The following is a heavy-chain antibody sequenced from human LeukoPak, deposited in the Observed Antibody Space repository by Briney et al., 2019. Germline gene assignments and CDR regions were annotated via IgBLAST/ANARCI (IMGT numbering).Heavy chain of an antibody. J-gene: IGHJ4*02. Sequence: GGSLRLSCAVSGFTFSNYVMSWVRQAPGKGLEWVSAINTRGDNTYYADSVKGRFTISRDNSKNTLYLQMNSLRAEDTAVYYCAKGSRGVMFDYWGQGTLVTVSS. V-gene: IGHV3-23*01. CDR1: GFTFSNYV. D-gene: IGHD3-10*01. CDR2: INTRGDNT. CDR3: AKGSRGVMFDY.